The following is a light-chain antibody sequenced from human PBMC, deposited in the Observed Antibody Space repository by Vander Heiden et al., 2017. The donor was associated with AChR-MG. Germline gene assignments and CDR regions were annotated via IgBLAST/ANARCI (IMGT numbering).Light chain of an antibody. CDR2: ASS. V-gene: IGKV1-9*01. CDR3: QHFNSYPLT. CDR1: QGISNY. J-gene: IGKJ4*01. Sequence: QLTQSPVSLPASVGDRLTITCRASQGISNYLAWYQQKPGEAPKLLIYASSTLQSGVPSRFTGSGYGTDFTLTISSLQPEDFATYYCQHFNSYPLTFGGGTKVEIK.